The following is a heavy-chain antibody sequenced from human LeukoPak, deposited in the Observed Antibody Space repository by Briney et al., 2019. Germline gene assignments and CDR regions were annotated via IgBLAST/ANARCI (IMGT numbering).Heavy chain of an antibody. Sequence: PSETLSLTCTVSGGSISSSSYYWGWIRQPPGKGLEWIGSIYHSGSTYYNPSLKSRVTISVDTSKNQFSLKLSSVTAADTAVYYCARGGYSSSSFPYWGQGTLVTVSS. CDR1: GGSISSSSYY. V-gene: IGHV4-39*07. J-gene: IGHJ4*02. CDR2: IYHSGST. D-gene: IGHD6-6*01. CDR3: ARGGYSSSSFPY.